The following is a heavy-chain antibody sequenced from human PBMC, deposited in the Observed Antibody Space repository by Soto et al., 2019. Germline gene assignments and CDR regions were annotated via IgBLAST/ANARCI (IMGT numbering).Heavy chain of an antibody. V-gene: IGHV1-69*06. CDR3: ATLPTTYYYDSSGYYPGDAFDI. Sequence: QVQLVQSGAEVKKPGSSVKVSCKASGGTFSSYAISWVRQAPGQGLEWMGGIIPIFGTANYAQKFQGRVTITADKSPSTAYMELGSLRSEDTAVYYCATLPTTYYYDSSGYYPGDAFDIWGQGTMVTVSS. CDR2: IIPIFGTA. CDR1: GGTFSSYA. D-gene: IGHD3-22*01. J-gene: IGHJ3*02.